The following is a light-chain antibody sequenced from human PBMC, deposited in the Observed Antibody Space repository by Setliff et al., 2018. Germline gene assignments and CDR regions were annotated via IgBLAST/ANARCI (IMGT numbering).Light chain of an antibody. CDR2: DVN. J-gene: IGLJ1*01. Sequence: QSALTQPASVSGSPEQSITISCTGEFGAYGSAYVSWYQQHPDKAPKLIIYDVNNRPSGISHRFSGSNSANTASLTISGLQAEDEAVCASKTGPGTYVFGTGTRSPS. CDR3: KTGPGTYV. CDR1: FGAYGSAY. V-gene: IGLV2-14*03.